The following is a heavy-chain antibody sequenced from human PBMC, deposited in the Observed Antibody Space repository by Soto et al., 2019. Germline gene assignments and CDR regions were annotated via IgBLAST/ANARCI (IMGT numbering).Heavy chain of an antibody. CDR3: LATTVTTYACFDY. J-gene: IGHJ4*02. D-gene: IGHD4-17*01. V-gene: IGHV3-30-3*01. CDR1: GFTFSSYA. CDR2: ISYDGSNK. Sequence: QVQLVESGGGVVQPGRSLRLSCAASGFTFSSYAMHWVRQAPGKGLEWVAVISYDGSNKYYADSVKGRFTISRDKSKNTLYLQMNSLRAEDTAVYYALATTVTTYACFDYWGQGTLVTVSS.